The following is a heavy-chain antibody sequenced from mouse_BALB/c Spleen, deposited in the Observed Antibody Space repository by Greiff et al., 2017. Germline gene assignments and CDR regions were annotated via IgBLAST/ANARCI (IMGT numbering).Heavy chain of an antibody. CDR3: ARQPYYRYDVDY. D-gene: IGHD2-14*01. V-gene: IGHV3-2*02. J-gene: IGHJ2*01. CDR2: ISYSGST. Sequence: EVQLQQSGPGLVKPSQSLSLTCTVTGYSITSDYAWNWIRQFPGNKLEWMGYISYSGSTSYNPSLKSRISITRDTSKNQFFLQLNSVTTEDTATYYCARQPYYRYDVDYWGQGTTLTVSS. CDR1: GYSITSDYA.